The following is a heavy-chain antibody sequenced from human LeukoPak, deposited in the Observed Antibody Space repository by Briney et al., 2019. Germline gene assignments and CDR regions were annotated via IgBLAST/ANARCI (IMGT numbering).Heavy chain of an antibody. D-gene: IGHD3-22*01. CDR1: GGSFSGYY. CDR2: INHSGST. J-gene: IGHJ6*02. CDR3: ARGEYYYDSSGYYSGGYYYYGMDV. Sequence: PSETLSLTCAVYGGSFSGYYWSWIRQPPGKGLEWIGEINHSGSTNYNPSLKSRVTISVDTSKNQFSLKLSSVTAADTAVYYCARGEYYYDSSGYYSGGYYYYGMDVWGQGTTVTVSS. V-gene: IGHV4-34*01.